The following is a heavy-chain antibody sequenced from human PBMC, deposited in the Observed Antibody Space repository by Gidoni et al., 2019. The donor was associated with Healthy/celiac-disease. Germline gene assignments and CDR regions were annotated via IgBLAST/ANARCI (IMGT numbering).Heavy chain of an antibody. CDR3: AREVRYYGSGSYSPYFDY. V-gene: IGHV1-69*09. D-gene: IGHD3-10*01. CDR1: GGTFSSYA. Sequence: QVQLVQSVAEVKKPGSSVKVSCKASGGTFSSYAISWVRQAPGQGLEWMGRIIPILGIANYAQKFQGRVTITADKSTSTAYMELSSLRSEDTAVYYCAREVRYYGSGSYSPYFDYWGQGTLVTVSS. CDR2: IIPILGIA. J-gene: IGHJ4*02.